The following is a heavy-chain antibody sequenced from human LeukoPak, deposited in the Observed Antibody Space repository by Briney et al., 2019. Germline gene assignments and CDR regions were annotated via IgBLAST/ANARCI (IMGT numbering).Heavy chain of an antibody. CDR2: INSDGSST. Sequence: PGGSLRLSCAASGFTFSSYWMHWVRQAPGKGLVWVSRINSDGSSTNYADSVKGRFTISRDNAKNSLYLQMNSLRAEDTAVYYCARAPPGYCSGGSCYDLDYWGQGTLVTVSS. V-gene: IGHV3-74*01. CDR1: GFTFSSYW. D-gene: IGHD2-15*01. J-gene: IGHJ4*02. CDR3: ARAPPGYCSGGSCYDLDY.